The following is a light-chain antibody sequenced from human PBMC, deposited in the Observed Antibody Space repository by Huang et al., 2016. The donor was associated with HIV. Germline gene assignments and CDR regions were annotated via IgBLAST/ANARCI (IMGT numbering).Light chain of an antibody. CDR3: QQSYSTPYT. V-gene: IGKV1-39*01. CDR1: QSISSY. Sequence: DIQMTQSPSSLSASVGDRVTITCRASQSISSYLNWYQEKPGKAPKLLIYAASILHSWVPSRFSGSVSGTDFTLTINSLQPEDFATYYCQQSYSTPYTFGQGTKLEIK. J-gene: IGKJ2*01. CDR2: AAS.